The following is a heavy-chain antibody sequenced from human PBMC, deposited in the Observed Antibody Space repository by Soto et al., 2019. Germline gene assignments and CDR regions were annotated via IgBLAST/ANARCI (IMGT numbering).Heavy chain of an antibody. D-gene: IGHD6-6*01. CDR1: GGTFSSNA. CDR2: IIPVIGTP. Sequence: VQLVQSGAEVKKPGSSVKVSCKASGGTFSSNAISWVRQAPGQGLEWMAGIIPVIGTPNYAQKLQGRVTITADESTGTAYMALNSLTAEDTAVYYCACHTSSSEYYYYGMDVWGQGTTVTVSS. V-gene: IGHV1-69*01. J-gene: IGHJ6*02. CDR3: ACHTSSSEYYYYGMDV.